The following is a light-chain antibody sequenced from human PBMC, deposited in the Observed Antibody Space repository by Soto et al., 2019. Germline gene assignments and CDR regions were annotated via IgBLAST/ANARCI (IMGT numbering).Light chain of an antibody. V-gene: IGLV2-14*01. CDR3: SSYTGSSTLYV. Sequence: QSVLTQPASVSGSPGQSITISCTGTSSDVGTYNYVSWYQQHPGKAPKVMIYEVTYRPSGVSNRFSGSKSGNTASLTISGLQAEDEAEYYCSSYTGSSTLYVFGTGTKATAL. J-gene: IGLJ1*01. CDR2: EVT. CDR1: SSDVGTYNY.